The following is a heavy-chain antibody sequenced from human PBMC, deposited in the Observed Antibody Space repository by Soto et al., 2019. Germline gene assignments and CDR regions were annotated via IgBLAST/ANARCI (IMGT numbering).Heavy chain of an antibody. V-gene: IGHV4-39*01. D-gene: IGHD6-6*01. CDR2: IYYSGST. CDR3: ARSNLVRNYYSYSYMDV. J-gene: IGHJ6*03. CDR1: GGSISSSSYY. Sequence: SETLSLTCTVSGGSISSSSYYWGWIRQPPGKGLEWIGSIYYSGSTYYNPSLKSRVTISVDTSKNQFSLKLSSVTAADTAVYNCARSNLVRNYYSYSYMDVGGKGTTVPVSS.